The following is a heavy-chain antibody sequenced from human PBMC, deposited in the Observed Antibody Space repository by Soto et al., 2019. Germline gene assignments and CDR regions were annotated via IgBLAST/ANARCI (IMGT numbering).Heavy chain of an antibody. CDR1: GGTFSSYA. Sequence: SVKVSCKASGGTFSSYAISWVRQAPGQGLEWMGGIIPIFGTANYAQKFQGRVTITADESTGTAYMELSSLRSEDTAVYYCARGMAIFGVGTDYGMDVWGQGTTVTVSS. J-gene: IGHJ6*02. CDR2: IIPIFGTA. CDR3: ARGMAIFGVGTDYGMDV. D-gene: IGHD3-3*01. V-gene: IGHV1-69*13.